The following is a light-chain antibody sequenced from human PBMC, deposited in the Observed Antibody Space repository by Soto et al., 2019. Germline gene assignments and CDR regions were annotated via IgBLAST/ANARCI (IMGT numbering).Light chain of an antibody. J-gene: IGKJ1*01. Sequence: DIQMTQSPPSLSASLVDRVNITCQASQDISNYLHWFQQKPGKAPQLLIFDVSNLQTGVPSRFSGGGSGTDFALTISSLEPEDIATYYCQQSHSTSWTFGQGTKVDI. CDR3: QQSHSTSWT. V-gene: IGKV1-33*01. CDR1: QDISNY. CDR2: DVS.